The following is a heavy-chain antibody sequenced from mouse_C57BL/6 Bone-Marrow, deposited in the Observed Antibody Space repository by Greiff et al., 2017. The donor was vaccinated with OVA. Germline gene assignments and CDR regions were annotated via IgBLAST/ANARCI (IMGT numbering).Heavy chain of an antibody. J-gene: IGHJ3*01. CDR2: IDPENGDT. CDR1: GFNIKDDY. CDR3: TSVYSNWGFAY. V-gene: IGHV14-4*01. Sequence: EVKVVESGAELVRPGASVKLSCTASGFNIKDDYMHWVKQRPEQGLEWIGWIDPENGDTEYASKFQGKATITADTSSNTAYLQLSSLTSEDTAVYYCTSVYSNWGFAYWGQGTLVTVSA. D-gene: IGHD2-5*01.